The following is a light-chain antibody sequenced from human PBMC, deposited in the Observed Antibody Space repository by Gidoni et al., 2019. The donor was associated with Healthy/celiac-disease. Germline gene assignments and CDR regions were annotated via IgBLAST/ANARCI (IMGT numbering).Light chain of an antibody. V-gene: IGKV1-5*01. Sequence: IHITQSPSTMSASVVDRVTITCRASQSISSWFAWYQQKPGKATKLMIYDASRLESGVPSRFSGSGYGTELTLTISSLQPDDFATYYCQQYTSYSWTFGQGTKVEIK. J-gene: IGKJ1*01. CDR1: QSISSW. CDR2: DAS. CDR3: QQYTSYSWT.